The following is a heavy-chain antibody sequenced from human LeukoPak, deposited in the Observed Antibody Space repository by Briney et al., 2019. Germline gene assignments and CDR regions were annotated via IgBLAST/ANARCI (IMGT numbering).Heavy chain of an antibody. D-gene: IGHD1-1*01. J-gene: IGHJ4*02. CDR1: GFTVSSNY. V-gene: IGHV3-66*01. CDR2: IYSGGSN. Sequence: GSVRLSCAASGFTVSSNYMNWVRPAPGKGLEWVSVIYSGGSNYYADSVKGRFTISRDDSKNTLYLQMNSLKTEDTAVYYCTTGIDYWGQATPATVSS. CDR3: TTGIDY.